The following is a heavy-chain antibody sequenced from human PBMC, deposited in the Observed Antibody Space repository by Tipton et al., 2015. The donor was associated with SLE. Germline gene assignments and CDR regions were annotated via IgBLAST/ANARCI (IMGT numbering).Heavy chain of an antibody. CDR2: VYYTGNT. Sequence: TLSLTCIVSGDSISSSSYYWGWIRQPPGKGLEWVGTVYYTGNTFYSPSLKSRVTISVDTSRNQFSLKLTSVTAADTAVYYCARDPYDSWSDYQATFDYWGQGTLVTVSP. V-gene: IGHV4-39*07. CDR1: GDSISSSSYY. CDR3: ARDPYDSWSDYQATFDY. D-gene: IGHD3-3*01. J-gene: IGHJ4*02.